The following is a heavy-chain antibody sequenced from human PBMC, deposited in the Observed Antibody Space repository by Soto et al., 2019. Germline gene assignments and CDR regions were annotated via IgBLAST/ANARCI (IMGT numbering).Heavy chain of an antibody. CDR2: ISAHNGNT. CDR3: ARGRYGDY. CDR1: GYAFTTYG. Sequence: QVHLVQSGAEVKKPGASVKVSCKGSGYAFTTYGITWVRQAPGQGLEWMGWISAHNGNTNYAQKLQGRVTVTRDTXXXXXXXEXXXXXXXXXXXXYCARGRYGDYWGQGALVTVSS. V-gene: IGHV1-18*01. J-gene: IGHJ4*02. D-gene: IGHD1-26*01.